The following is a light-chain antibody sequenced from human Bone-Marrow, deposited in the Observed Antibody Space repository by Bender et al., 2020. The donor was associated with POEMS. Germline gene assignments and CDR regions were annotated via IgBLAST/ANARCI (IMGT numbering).Light chain of an antibody. CDR3: ASWDDSLSGSWV. J-gene: IGLJ3*02. CDR1: SFNLGSNF. CDR2: RND. V-gene: IGLV1-47*01. Sequence: QSVLTQPPSASGTPGQGVTISCSGSSFNLGSNFVYWYQQVPDTAPKLLIYRNDQRPSGVPDRFSGSKYGPSASLAISGLRSEDEADYYCASWDDSLSGSWVFGGGTRLTVV.